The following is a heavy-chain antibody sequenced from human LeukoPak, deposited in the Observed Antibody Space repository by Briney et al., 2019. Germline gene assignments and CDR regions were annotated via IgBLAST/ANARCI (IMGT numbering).Heavy chain of an antibody. CDR3: AKSGLNRFDY. D-gene: IGHD2-15*01. J-gene: IGHJ4*02. CDR1: GYTFTSHG. CDR2: ISTYNGNT. Sequence: GASVKVSCKASGYTFTSHGISWVRQAPGQGLEWMGWISTYNGNTNYAQKLQGRVSMTTDTSTSTAYMDLRSLRSDDTAVYYCAKSGLNRFDYWGQGTLVTVSS. V-gene: IGHV1-18*01.